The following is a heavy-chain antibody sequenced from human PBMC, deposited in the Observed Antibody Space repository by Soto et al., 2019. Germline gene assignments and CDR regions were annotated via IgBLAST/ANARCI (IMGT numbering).Heavy chain of an antibody. D-gene: IGHD1-26*01. CDR2: INAGNGNT. J-gene: IGHJ4*02. V-gene: IGHV1-3*01. CDR3: AMGGIVGARKRGIIDY. CDR1: GYTFTSYA. Sequence: KVSCKASGYTFTSYAMHWVRQAPGQRLEWMGWINAGNGNTKYSQKFQGRVTITRDTSASTAYMELSSLRSEDTAVYYCAMGGIVGARKRGIIDYWGQGTLVTVSS.